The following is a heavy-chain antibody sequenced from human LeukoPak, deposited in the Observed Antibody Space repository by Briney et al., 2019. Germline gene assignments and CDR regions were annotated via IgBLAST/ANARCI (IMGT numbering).Heavy chain of an antibody. Sequence: PSETLSLTCTVSGGSTSDNYWSWLRQPPGKGLEWIGYAYYSGHTNYNSSLKSRVTMSLDTSKSQFSLRLSSVTAADTAVYFCARHPFATPFDYWGPGTLVTVSS. CDR3: ARHPFATPFDY. CDR2: AYYSGHT. D-gene: IGHD2-15*01. V-gene: IGHV4-59*08. CDR1: GGSTSDNY. J-gene: IGHJ4*02.